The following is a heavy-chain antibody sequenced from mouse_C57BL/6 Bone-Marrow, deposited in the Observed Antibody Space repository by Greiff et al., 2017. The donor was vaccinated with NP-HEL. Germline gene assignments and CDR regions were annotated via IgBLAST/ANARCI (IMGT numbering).Heavy chain of an antibody. Sequence: EVKLEESGEGLVKPGGSLKLSCAASGFTFSSYAMSWVRQTPEKRLEWVAYISSGGDYIYYADTVKGRFTISRDNARNTLYLQMSSLKSEDTAMYYCTREGIYYGNSYYFDYWGQGTTLTVSS. CDR2: ISSGGDYI. CDR1: GFTFSSYA. D-gene: IGHD2-1*01. V-gene: IGHV5-9-1*02. J-gene: IGHJ2*01. CDR3: TREGIYYGNSYYFDY.